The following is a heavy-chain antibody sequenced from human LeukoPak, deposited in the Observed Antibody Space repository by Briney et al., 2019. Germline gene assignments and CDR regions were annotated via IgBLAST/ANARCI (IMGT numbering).Heavy chain of an antibody. CDR1: GGTFSSYV. CDR3: ARETGVADAFDI. J-gene: IGHJ3*02. Sequence: SVKVSRKASGGTFSSYVISWVRQAPGQGLEWMGGISPIFGTANYAQKFQGRVTITTDESTSTAYMELSSLRSEDTAVYYCARETGVADAFDIWGQGTMVTVSS. D-gene: IGHD6-13*01. V-gene: IGHV1-69*05. CDR2: ISPIFGTA.